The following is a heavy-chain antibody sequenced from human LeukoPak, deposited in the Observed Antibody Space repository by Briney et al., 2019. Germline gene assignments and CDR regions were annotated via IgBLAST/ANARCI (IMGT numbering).Heavy chain of an antibody. J-gene: IGHJ5*02. CDR3: ARDISSSWTNWFGP. CDR1: GFTFSSYG. CDR2: IWYDGSNK. Sequence: PGGSLRLSRAASGFTFSSYGMRWVRQAPGKGLEWVAVIWYDGSNKYYADSVKGRFTISRDNSKNTLYLQMNSLRAEDTAVYYCARDISSSWTNWFGPWGQGTLVTVSS. D-gene: IGHD6-13*01. V-gene: IGHV3-33*01.